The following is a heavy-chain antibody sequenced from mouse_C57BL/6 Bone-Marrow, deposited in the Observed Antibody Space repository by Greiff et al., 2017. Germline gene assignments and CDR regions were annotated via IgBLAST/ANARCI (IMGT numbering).Heavy chain of an antibody. J-gene: IGHJ3*01. V-gene: IGHV1-4*01. CDR1: GFTFNSYT. CDR2: LNPSSGYT. Sequence: VQLQQSGAELARPGASVTMSCKASGFTFNSYTMHWVNQRPGQGLEWIGYLNPSSGYTKDTQKFKDKATLTAATSSSTAYLQLSSLTSEDSAVYYCASKLWFAYWGQGTLVTVSA. CDR3: ASKLWFAY.